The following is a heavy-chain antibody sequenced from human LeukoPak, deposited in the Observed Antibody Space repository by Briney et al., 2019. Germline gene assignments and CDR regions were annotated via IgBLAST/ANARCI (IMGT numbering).Heavy chain of an antibody. Sequence: GGSLRLSCAASGFTVGSNYMSWVRQAPGKGLEWVSVIYSGGSTYYADSVKGRFTISRDNSKNTLYLQMNSLRAEDTAVYYCASWGYYDSSGYYQIDYWGQGTLVTVSS. CDR3: ASWGYYDSSGYYQIDY. V-gene: IGHV3-66*02. CDR2: IYSGGST. CDR1: GFTVGSNY. J-gene: IGHJ4*02. D-gene: IGHD3-22*01.